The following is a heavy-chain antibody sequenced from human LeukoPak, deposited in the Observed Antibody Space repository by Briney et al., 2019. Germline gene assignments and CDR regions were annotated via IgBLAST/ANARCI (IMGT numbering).Heavy chain of an antibody. V-gene: IGHV3-23*01. D-gene: IGHD1-7*01. CDR2: ISGSGGST. CDR3: AKAGTTSSLRDAFDI. CDR1: GFTFSSYA. Sequence: QSGGSLRLSCAASGFTFSSYAMSWVRQAPGKGLEWVSAISGSGGSTYYADSVKGRFTIFRDNSKYTLYLQMNSLRAEDTAVYYCAKAGTTSSLRDAFDIWGQGTMVTVSS. J-gene: IGHJ3*02.